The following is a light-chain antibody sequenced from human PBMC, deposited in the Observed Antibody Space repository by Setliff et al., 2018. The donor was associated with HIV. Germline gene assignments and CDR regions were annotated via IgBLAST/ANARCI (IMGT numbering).Light chain of an antibody. J-gene: IGLJ1*01. CDR1: SSDVGGYDY. Sequence: QSALAQPRSVSGSPGQSVTFSCTGTSSDVGGYDYVSWYQHHPGKAPKLMIYDVTKRPSGVPDRFSGPKSGNRASLTIFGLRAEDEADYYCCSYAGSYTYVFGTGTKVTVL. CDR2: DVT. V-gene: IGLV2-11*01. CDR3: CSYAGSYTYV.